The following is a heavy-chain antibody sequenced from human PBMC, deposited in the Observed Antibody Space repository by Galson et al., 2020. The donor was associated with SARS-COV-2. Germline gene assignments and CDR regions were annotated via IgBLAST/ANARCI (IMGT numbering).Heavy chain of an antibody. J-gene: IGHJ4*02. CDR2: ISVYNGNT. CDR1: GYPFTTYG. CDR3: GRDLRDYYDSSAIDF. V-gene: IGHV1-18*01. D-gene: IGHD3-22*01. Sequence: ASVKVSCKASGYPFTTYGVSWVRQAPGQGLEWMGWISVYNGNTTYEQKLQGRVTMTTDTSTSTAYLELRSLRFDDTAVYYCGRDLRDYYDSSAIDFWGQGTLVTVSS.